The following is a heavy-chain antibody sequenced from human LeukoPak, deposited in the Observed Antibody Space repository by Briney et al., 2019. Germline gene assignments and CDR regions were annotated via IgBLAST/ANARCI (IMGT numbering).Heavy chain of an antibody. CDR1: GYRFTSYW. D-gene: IGHD3-9*01. CDR3: ARQAYDILTGYGGAFDI. V-gene: IGHV5-51*01. Sequence: GESLKISCKGSGYRFTSYWIGWVRQMHGKGLEWMGIIYPGDSNTRYSPSFQGQVTISADKSISTAYLQWSSLKASDTAMYYCARQAYDILTGYGGAFDIWGQGTMVTVSS. J-gene: IGHJ3*02. CDR2: IYPGDSNT.